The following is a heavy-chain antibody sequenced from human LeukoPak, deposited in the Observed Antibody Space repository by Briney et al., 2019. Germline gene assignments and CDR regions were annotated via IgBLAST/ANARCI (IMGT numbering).Heavy chain of an antibody. CDR3: AKVDDSSGYWTSPFDY. Sequence: GGSLRLSCSASGFTFSTYWMSWVRQAPGKGLEWVSGISGGGDTTFHADSVKGRFTISRDNSKNTLSLQMDSLRAEDTAVYYCAKVDDSSGYWTSPFDYWGQGTLVTVSS. CDR1: GFTFSTYW. V-gene: IGHV3-23*01. D-gene: IGHD3-22*01. CDR2: ISGGGDTT. J-gene: IGHJ4*02.